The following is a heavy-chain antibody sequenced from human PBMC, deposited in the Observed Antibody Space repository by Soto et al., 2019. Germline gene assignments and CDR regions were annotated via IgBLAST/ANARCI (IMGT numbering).Heavy chain of an antibody. CDR2: IDYNGVT. D-gene: IGHD2-2*01. Sequence: SETLSLTCPVSGASISSRDYYWGWIRQTPGKGLEWIGNIDYNGVTYYNPSLKSRVTVSKDTSKNQFSLKVASVTAADTAIYYCGRVMIGTSRHTDSDYWGQGTQVTVSS. CDR1: GASISSRDYY. J-gene: IGHJ4*02. CDR3: GRVMIGTSRHTDSDY. V-gene: IGHV4-39*01.